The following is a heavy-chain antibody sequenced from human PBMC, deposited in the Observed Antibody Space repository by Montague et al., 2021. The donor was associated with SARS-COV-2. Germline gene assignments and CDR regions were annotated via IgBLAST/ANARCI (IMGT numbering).Heavy chain of an antibody. J-gene: IGHJ6*02. CDR3: ARRTYDILTGYDYGMDV. Sequence: PALVKPTQTLTLTCSFSGFSLSASGVGVGWIRQPPGQALEWLALIFWDDDKRYSPSLKNRLTVTKDTSKNQVVLTMTNMDPVDTATYYCARRTYDILTGYDYGMDVWGQGTTVTVSS. CDR2: IFWDDDK. CDR1: GFSLSASGVG. D-gene: IGHD3-9*01. V-gene: IGHV2-5*02.